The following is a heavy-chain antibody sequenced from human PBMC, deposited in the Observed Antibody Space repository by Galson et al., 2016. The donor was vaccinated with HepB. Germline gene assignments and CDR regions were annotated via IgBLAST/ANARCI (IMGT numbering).Heavy chain of an antibody. J-gene: IGHJ4*02. D-gene: IGHD4-17*01. Sequence: SVKVSCKASGGTFSSFGFSWVRQAPGQGLEWVGGIIPIFHTTKYAQRFQGRVTMTRDTSISTAYLELSSLTSEDTGVYFCARGRDYGDNPFDDWGQGTLVAVSS. CDR3: ARGRDYGDNPFDD. CDR1: GGTFSSFG. CDR2: IIPIFHTT. V-gene: IGHV1-69*05.